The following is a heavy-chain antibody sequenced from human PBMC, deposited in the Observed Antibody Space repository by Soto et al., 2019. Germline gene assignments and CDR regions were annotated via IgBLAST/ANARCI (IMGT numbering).Heavy chain of an antibody. V-gene: IGHV1-69*12. J-gene: IGHJ4*02. CDR1: GGTFSSYA. CDR3: VRVVAIPGYPDN. D-gene: IGHD5-12*01. Sequence: QVQLVQSGAEVRQPASSVKVSCKTSGGTFSSYAISWVRQAPGQGLEWMGGIVPIVDTSTYAQKFQGRVTITADESTSTVYMELSSLRSDETAVYYCVRVVAIPGYPDNWGQGTLVTVCS. CDR2: IVPIVDTS.